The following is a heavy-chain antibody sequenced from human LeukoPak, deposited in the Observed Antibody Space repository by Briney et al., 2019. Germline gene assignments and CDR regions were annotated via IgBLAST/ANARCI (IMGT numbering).Heavy chain of an antibody. Sequence: GGSLRLSCAASGFIYTSYVMNWVRQAPGKGLEWVSDISGTGTRTYYAESVKGRFTISRDNSRNTLYLQMNSLRAEDTAVYHCAKVRTTCSSTSCYEGLEDWGQGTLVTVSS. CDR3: AKVRTTCSSTSCYEGLED. J-gene: IGHJ4*02. V-gene: IGHV3-23*01. CDR2: ISGTGTRT. CDR1: GFIYTSYV. D-gene: IGHD2-2*01.